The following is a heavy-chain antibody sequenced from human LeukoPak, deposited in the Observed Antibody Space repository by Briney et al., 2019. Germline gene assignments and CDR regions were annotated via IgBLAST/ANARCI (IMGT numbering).Heavy chain of an antibody. V-gene: IGHV3-30*03. CDR3: ARDTAGTLISYYYMDV. CDR2: ITYDGSNK. Sequence: GGSLRLSCTASGFTFSSYRMHWVRQAPGKGREGVADITYDGSNKYYADSVKGRFTISRDNSKNTLYLQMNSLRAEDTAVYYCARDTAGTLISYYYMDVWGKGTTVTVSS. J-gene: IGHJ6*03. D-gene: IGHD3-10*01. CDR1: GFTFSSYR.